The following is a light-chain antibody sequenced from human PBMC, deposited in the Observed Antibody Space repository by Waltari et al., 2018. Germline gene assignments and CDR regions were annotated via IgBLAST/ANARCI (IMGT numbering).Light chain of an antibody. CDR3: QTWGPGIRV. CDR2: VNSDGSH. V-gene: IGLV4-69*01. Sequence: QLVLTQSPSASASLGASVKFTCTLSSGHSRSAIAWHQQQPEKGPRYLMKVNSDGSHIKVDGIPDRFSGSSYGAERYLTISSLQSEDEADYYWQTWGPGIRVFGGGTKLTVL. J-gene: IGLJ3*02. CDR1: SGHSRSA.